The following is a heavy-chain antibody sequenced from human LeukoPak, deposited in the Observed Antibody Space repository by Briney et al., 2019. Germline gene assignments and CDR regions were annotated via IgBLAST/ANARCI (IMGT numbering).Heavy chain of an antibody. CDR1: GFTFSSYS. Sequence: GGSLRLSCAASGFTFSSYSMNWVRQAPGKGLEWVSSISSSSSYIYYADSVKGRFTISRDNAKNSLYLQMNSLRAEDTAVYYCARGYSSGWTIDYWGRGTLVTVSS. J-gene: IGHJ4*02. V-gene: IGHV3-21*01. CDR3: ARGYSSGWTIDY. CDR2: ISSSSSYI. D-gene: IGHD6-19*01.